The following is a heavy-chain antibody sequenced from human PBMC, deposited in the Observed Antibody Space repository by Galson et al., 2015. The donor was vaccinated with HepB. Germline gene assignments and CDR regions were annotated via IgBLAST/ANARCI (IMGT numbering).Heavy chain of an antibody. V-gene: IGHV3-11*01. CDR2: ISSSGNTI. J-gene: IGHJ4*02. Sequence: SLRLSCAASGFIFGDNYMGWIRQAPGQGLEWVSYISSSGNTIYYADSVKGRFTISRDNAKNSLYLHMNSLRADDTAVYYCARGVGTDYNFWGGYYETLYFDYWGRGTLVSVSS. CDR1: GFIFGDNY. D-gene: IGHD3-3*01. CDR3: ARGVGTDYNFWGGYYETLYFDY.